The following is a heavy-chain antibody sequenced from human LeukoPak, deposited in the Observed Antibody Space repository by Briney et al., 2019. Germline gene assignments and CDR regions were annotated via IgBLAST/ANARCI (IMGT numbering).Heavy chain of an antibody. CDR3: ATAGYVWGSYRSPLGF. V-gene: IGHV1-24*01. CDR1: GYTLTELS. CDR2: FDPEDGET. Sequence: ASVKVSCKVSGYTLTELSMHWVRQAPGKGLQWMGSFDPEDGETIYAQEFQGRVTVTENTSTDTAYMELSSLRSEDTAMYYCATAGYVWGSYRSPLGFWGQGTLVTVSS. J-gene: IGHJ4*02. D-gene: IGHD3-16*02.